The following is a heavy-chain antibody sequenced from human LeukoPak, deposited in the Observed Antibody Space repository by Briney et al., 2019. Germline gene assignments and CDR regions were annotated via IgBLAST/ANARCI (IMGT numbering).Heavy chain of an antibody. CDR3: ARDLAGEWLRLSYNWFDP. J-gene: IGHJ5*02. D-gene: IGHD5-12*01. Sequence: ASVKVSCKASGYTFTSYGISWVRQAPGQGLEWMGWISAYNGNTNYAQKLQGRVTMTTDTSTSTAYMELRSLRSDDTAMYYCARDLAGEWLRLSYNWFDPWGQGTLVTVSS. CDR2: ISAYNGNT. CDR1: GYTFTSYG. V-gene: IGHV1-18*01.